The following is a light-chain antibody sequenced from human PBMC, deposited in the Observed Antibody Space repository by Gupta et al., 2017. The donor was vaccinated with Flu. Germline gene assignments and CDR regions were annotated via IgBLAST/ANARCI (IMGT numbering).Light chain of an antibody. CDR3: CTSAGSNIHWV. J-gene: IGLJ3*02. V-gene: IGLV2-11*01. Sequence: QSALTQPRSVSASPGHSVPTSRTGTSSDVGGSNHVSWYQQHPGKAPKVIVYDVRQRPSWVPDRCSGSKSGNTAALTISWLQAEDEADDYCCTSAGSNIHWVFGGGTKVTVL. CDR1: SSDVGGSNH. CDR2: DVR.